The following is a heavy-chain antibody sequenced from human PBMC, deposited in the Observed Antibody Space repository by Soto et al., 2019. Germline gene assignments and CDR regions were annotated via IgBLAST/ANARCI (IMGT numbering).Heavy chain of an antibody. CDR3: ARVAYDSSGYRSPYYYYGMDV. CDR2: IYYSGST. Sequence: SETLSLTCTVSGGSISSGGYYWSWIRQHPGKGLEWIGYIYYSGSTYYNPSLESRVTISVDTSKNQFSLKLSSVTAADTAVYYCARVAYDSSGYRSPYYYYGMDVWGQGTTVTISS. D-gene: IGHD3-22*01. J-gene: IGHJ6*02. CDR1: GGSISSGGYY. V-gene: IGHV4-31*03.